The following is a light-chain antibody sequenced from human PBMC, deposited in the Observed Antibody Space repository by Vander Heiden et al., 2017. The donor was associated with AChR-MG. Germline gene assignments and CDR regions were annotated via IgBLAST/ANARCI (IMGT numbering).Light chain of an antibody. CDR3: QNGNSVPFT. CDR1: QGISNY. CDR2: AAS. V-gene: IGKV1-27*01. J-gene: IGKJ3*01. Sequence: DIQMTQSPSSLSASVGDRVTITCRASQGISNYVAWYQQKPGKVPTLLIYAASTLQSKVPSLFSDSGSGTDFTLTISSLQPEDVATYFCQNGNSVPFTFGHGTKVDIK.